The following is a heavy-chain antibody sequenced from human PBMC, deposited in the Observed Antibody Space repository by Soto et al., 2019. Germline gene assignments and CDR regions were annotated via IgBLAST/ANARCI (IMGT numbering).Heavy chain of an antibody. Sequence: EVQLLESGGGLVRPGGSLTLSCAASGFTFGSYAMTWVRQAPGKGLESVAGLYGNSGGIQYADSVRGRCTIFRDNSNNIVFLHMRSLRVEDTAVYFCAKDAVAGDGLWLMDHWGQGTLVTVSS. J-gene: IGHJ4*02. CDR3: AKDAVAGDGLWLMDH. D-gene: IGHD2-21*02. CDR2: LYGNSGGI. V-gene: IGHV3-23*01. CDR1: GFTFGSYA.